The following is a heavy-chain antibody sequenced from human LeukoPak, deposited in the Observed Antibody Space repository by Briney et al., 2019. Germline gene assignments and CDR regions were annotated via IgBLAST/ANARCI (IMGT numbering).Heavy chain of an antibody. V-gene: IGHV3-49*04. CDR1: GFTFGDYA. D-gene: IGHD3-9*01. CDR2: IRSKAYGGTT. J-gene: IGHJ4*02. Sequence: GGSLRLSCTASGFTFGDYAMSWVRQAPGKGLEWVGFIRSKAYGGTTEYAASVKGRFTISRDDSKSIAHLQMNSLKTEDTAVYYCTRYYDILTGYYTDYWGQGTLVTGSS. CDR3: TRYYDILTGYYTDY.